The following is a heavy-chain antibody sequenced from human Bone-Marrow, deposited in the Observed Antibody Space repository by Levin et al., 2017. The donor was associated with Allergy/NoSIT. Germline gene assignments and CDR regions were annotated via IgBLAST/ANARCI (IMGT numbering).Heavy chain of an antibody. CDR3: ARGGGSGGWFDY. J-gene: IGHJ5*01. CDR2: INSDGTST. CDR1: GFTFSSSW. V-gene: IGHV3-74*01. D-gene: IGHD2-15*01. Sequence: PGGSLRLSCAASGFTFSSSWMHWVRQAPGKGLVWVSRINSDGTSTSYADSVKGRFAISRDNAKNTLYLQMDSLRAEDTAVYYCARGGGSGGWFDYWGQGTLVTVSS.